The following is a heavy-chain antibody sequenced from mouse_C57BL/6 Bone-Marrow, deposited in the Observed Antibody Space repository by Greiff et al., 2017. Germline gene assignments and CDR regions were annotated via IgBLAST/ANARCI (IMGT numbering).Heavy chain of an antibody. J-gene: IGHJ2*01. CDR2: ISYDGSN. Sequence: EVQVVESGPGLVKPSQSLSLTCSVTGYSITSGYYWNWIRQFPGNKLEWMGYISYDGSNNYNPSLKNRISITRDTSKNQFFLKLNSVTTEDTATYYCARDPYYGSGSDYWGQGTTLTVSS. V-gene: IGHV3-6*01. CDR3: ARDPYYGSGSDY. D-gene: IGHD1-1*01. CDR1: GYSITSGYY.